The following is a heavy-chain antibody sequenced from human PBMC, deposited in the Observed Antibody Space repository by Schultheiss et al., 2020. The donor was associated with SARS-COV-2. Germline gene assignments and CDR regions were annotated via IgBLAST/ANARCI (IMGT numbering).Heavy chain of an antibody. V-gene: IGHV3-23*01. CDR2: VSGGGLYT. D-gene: IGHD3-9*01. Sequence: GGSLRLSCAASGFTFSNFAMIWVRQAPGQGLEWVSSVSGGGLYTDYADSVKGRFTISRDDSEDTVYLQMNSLRAEDTAVYYCARSYYDILTGYYHYGMDVWGQGTTVTVSS. CDR3: ARSYYDILTGYYHYGMDV. CDR1: GFTFSNFA. J-gene: IGHJ6*02.